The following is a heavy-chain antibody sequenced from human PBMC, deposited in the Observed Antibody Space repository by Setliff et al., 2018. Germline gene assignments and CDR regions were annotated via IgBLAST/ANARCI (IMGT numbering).Heavy chain of an antibody. Sequence: ASVKVSCKASGYTFTSYDINWVRQATGQGLEWMGWMNPNSGNTDYAQKFQGWVTMTRDTSISTAYMELSRLRSDDTAVYYCAREEVGRYSSGWYISSDNWFDPWGQGTLVTVSS. CDR3: AREEVGRYSSGWYISSDNWFDP. CDR2: MNPNSGNT. D-gene: IGHD6-19*01. J-gene: IGHJ5*02. V-gene: IGHV1-8*02. CDR1: GYTFTSYD.